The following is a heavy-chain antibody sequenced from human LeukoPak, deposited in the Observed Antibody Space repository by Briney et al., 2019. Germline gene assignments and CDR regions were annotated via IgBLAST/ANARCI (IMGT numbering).Heavy chain of an antibody. D-gene: IGHD3-16*01. CDR3: ARGGLRLGPFDY. CDR1: GFTFSSYG. Sequence: PGRSLRLSCAASGFTFSSYGMHWVRQAPSKGLEWVAVIWYDGSNKYYADSVKGRFTISRDNSKNTLYLQMNSLRAEDTAVYYCARGGLRLGPFDYWGQGTLVTVSS. V-gene: IGHV3-33*01. CDR2: IWYDGSNK. J-gene: IGHJ4*02.